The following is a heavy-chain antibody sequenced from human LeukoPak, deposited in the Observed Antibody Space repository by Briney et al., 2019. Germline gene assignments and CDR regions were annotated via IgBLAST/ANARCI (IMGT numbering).Heavy chain of an antibody. D-gene: IGHD2-2*01. CDR3: ARFLPCSSKNCSPPRFDY. CDR1: GGSFSGYY. J-gene: IGHJ4*02. Sequence: SETLSLTCAVYGGSFSGYYWSWIRQPPGKGLEWIGEINHSGSANYNPSLKSRVTISVDTPKNQFSLKLSSVTAADTALYYCARFLPCSSKNCSPPRFDYWAREPWSPSPQ. V-gene: IGHV4-34*01. CDR2: INHSGSA.